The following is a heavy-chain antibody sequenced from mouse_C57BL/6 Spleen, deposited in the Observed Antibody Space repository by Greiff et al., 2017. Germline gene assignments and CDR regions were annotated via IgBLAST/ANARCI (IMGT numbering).Heavy chain of an antibody. Sequence: VKLQESGPELVKPGASVKLSCKASGYTFTSYDIHWVKQRPGQGLEWIGWIYPRAGSTKYNEKFKGKATLTVDTSSSTAYMELHSLTSADSAVYCCAREGIITTVEAADYDALDYWGQGTSVTVSS. J-gene: IGHJ4*01. CDR1: GYTFTSYD. D-gene: IGHD1-1*01. CDR3: AREGIITTVEAADYDALDY. V-gene: IGHV1-85*01. CDR2: IYPRAGST.